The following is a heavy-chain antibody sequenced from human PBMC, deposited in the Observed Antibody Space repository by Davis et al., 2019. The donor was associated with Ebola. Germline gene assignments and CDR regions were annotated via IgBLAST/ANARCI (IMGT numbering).Heavy chain of an antibody. D-gene: IGHD3-10*01. CDR1: GYSFTSYW. CDR3: VRQESYYGSVDF. J-gene: IGHJ4*02. V-gene: IGHV5-10-1*01. CDR2: IYPSDSYT. Sequence: GESLKISCKGSGYSFTSYWISWVRQMPGIGLEWMGRIYPSDSYTNYSPSFQGHVTISADKSISTAYLQWSSLKASDSAMYYCVRQESYYGSVDFWGQGTLVTVSS.